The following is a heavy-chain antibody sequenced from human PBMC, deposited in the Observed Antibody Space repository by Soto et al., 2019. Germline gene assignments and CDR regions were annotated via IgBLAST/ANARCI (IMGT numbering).Heavy chain of an antibody. J-gene: IGHJ4*02. CDR1: GFTFSRYA. V-gene: IGHV3-23*01. CDR3: AKGATVATEGY. D-gene: IGHD4-17*01. CDR2: ISTSGGTT. Sequence: EVQLLESGGGLVQPGGSLRLSCAASGFTFSRYAMSWVRQAPEKGLEWVSAISTSGGTTYYADSVKGRFTISRDSSKNTLFLQMKSLRAEDTAVYYCAKGATVATEGYWGQGTLVTVSS.